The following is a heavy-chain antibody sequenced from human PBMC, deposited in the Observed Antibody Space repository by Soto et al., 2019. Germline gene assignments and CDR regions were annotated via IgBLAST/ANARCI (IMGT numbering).Heavy chain of an antibody. CDR2: ISAYNGNT. D-gene: IGHD1-26*01. V-gene: IGHV1-18*01. J-gene: IGHJ5*02. CDR1: GYTFTSYG. Sequence: ASVKVSCKASGYTFTSYGISWVRQAPGQGLEWMGWISAYNGNTNYAQKLQGRVTMTTDTSTSTAYMELRSLRPDDTAVYYCARDASGTQRGPGAMFDPWGQGTLVTVSS. CDR3: ARDASGTQRGPGAMFDP.